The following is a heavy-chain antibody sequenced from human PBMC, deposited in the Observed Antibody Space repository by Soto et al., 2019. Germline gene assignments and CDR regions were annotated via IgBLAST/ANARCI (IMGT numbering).Heavy chain of an antibody. CDR2: IYWAEDK. Sequence: QITLKESGPTLVKPTQTLTLTCTFSGFSLRTRGVAVGWFRQPPGKALEWLALIYWAEDKWYSPSLKSRLTIADDTSKNPVVLTMTNVDPGDTATYYCAHRPRGYAYYFDYWGQGILVTVSS. V-gene: IGHV2-5*02. CDR1: GFSLRTRGVA. D-gene: IGHD5-12*01. CDR3: AHRPRGYAYYFDY. J-gene: IGHJ4*02.